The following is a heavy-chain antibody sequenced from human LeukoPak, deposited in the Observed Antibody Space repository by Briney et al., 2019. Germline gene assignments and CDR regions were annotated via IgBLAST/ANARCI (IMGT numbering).Heavy chain of an antibody. CDR2: ISYDGSNK. CDR1: GFTFSSYG. J-gene: IGHJ1*01. V-gene: IGHV3-30*18. CDR3: ANQRLGVRWDFQH. Sequence: PGRSLRLSCAASGFTFSSYGMHWVRQAPGKGLEWVAVISYDGSNKYYADSVKGRFTISRDDSKNTLYLQMNSLRAEDTAVYYCANQRLGVRWDFQHWGQGTLVTVSS. D-gene: IGHD4-23*01.